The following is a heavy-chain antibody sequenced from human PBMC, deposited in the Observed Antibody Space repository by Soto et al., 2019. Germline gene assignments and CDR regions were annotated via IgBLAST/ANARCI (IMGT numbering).Heavy chain of an antibody. V-gene: IGHV3-48*01. Sequence: EVPLVESGGGLVQPGGSLRLSCAASGFIFSSYSMNWVRQAPGKGLEWVSYISSSSSTIYYADSVKGRFTISRDNAKNSLFLQMNSLRAEDTAVYYCARAQGADYWGQGTLVTVSS. CDR3: ARAQGADY. CDR1: GFIFSSYS. J-gene: IGHJ4*02. CDR2: ISSSSSTI.